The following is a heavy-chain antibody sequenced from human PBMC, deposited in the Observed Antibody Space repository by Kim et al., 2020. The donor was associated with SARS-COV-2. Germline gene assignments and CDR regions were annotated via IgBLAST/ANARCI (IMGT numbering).Heavy chain of an antibody. D-gene: IGHD6-13*01. CDR3: AKGRETYSSSYNDY. J-gene: IGHJ4*02. Sequence: GGSLRLSCAASGFTFSSYAMSWVRQAPGKGLEWVSAISGSGGSTHYADSVKGRFTISRDNSKNTLYLQMNSLRAEDTAVYYCAKGRETYSSSYNDYWGQGTLVTVSS. V-gene: IGHV3-23*01. CDR2: ISGSGGST. CDR1: GFTFSSYA.